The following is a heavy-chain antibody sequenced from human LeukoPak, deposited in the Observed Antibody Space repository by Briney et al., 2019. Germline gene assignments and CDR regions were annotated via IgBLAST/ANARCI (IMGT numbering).Heavy chain of an antibody. V-gene: IGHV3-23*01. Sequence: GGSLRLSCAASGFTFSSNAMTWVRHAPGKGLEWVSFITGSGGTKYYAESVKDRFAISRDNSQNTLYLQLNSLRAEDTATYYCAKARGTSLKYYFDYWGQGTLATVSS. J-gene: IGHJ4*02. CDR2: ITGSGGTK. CDR1: GFTFSSNA. CDR3: AKARGTSLKYYFDY. D-gene: IGHD3-16*01.